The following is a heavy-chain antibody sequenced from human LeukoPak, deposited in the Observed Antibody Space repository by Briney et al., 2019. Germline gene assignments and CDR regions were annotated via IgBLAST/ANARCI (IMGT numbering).Heavy chain of an antibody. CDR3: AREKSDYYYYYMDV. CDR2: IYTSGST. V-gene: IGHV4-61*02. J-gene: IGHJ6*03. Sequence: PSETLSLTCTVSGGSISSGSYYWSWIRQPAGKGLEWIGRIYTSGSTNYNPSLKSRVTISVDTSKNQYSLKLSSVTAADTAVYYCAREKSDYYYYYMDVWGKGTTVTVSS. CDR1: GGSISSGSYY.